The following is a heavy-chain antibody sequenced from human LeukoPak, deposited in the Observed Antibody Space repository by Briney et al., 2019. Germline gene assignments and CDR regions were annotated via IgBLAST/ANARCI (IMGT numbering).Heavy chain of an antibody. CDR3: AREISQLRLKPADFDY. CDR2: IYHSGST. D-gene: IGHD5-12*01. V-gene: IGHV4-39*07. CDR1: GGSISSSSYY. J-gene: IGHJ4*02. Sequence: KPSETLSLTCTVSGGSISSSSYYWGWIRQPPGKGLEWIGSIYHSGSTYYNPSLKSRVTISVDTSKNQFSLKLSSVTAADTAVYYCAREISQLRLKPADFDYWGQGTLVTVSS.